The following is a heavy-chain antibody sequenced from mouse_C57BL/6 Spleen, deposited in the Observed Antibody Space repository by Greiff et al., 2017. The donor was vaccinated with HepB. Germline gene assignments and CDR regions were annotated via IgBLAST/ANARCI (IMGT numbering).Heavy chain of an antibody. CDR3: ARDGMPYAMDY. CDR1: GYSIPSGYY. Sequence: DVQLQESGPGLVKPSQSLSLTCSVTGYSIPSGYYWNWIRQFPGNKLEWMGYISYDGSNNYNPSLKNRISITRDTSKNQFFLKLNSVTTEDTATYYCARDGMPYAMDYWGQGTSVTVSS. J-gene: IGHJ4*01. CDR2: ISYDGSN. V-gene: IGHV3-6*01. D-gene: IGHD4-1*01.